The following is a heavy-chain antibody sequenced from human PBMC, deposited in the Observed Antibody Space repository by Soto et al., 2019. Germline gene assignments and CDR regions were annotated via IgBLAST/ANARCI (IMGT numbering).Heavy chain of an antibody. Sequence: EVQLLASGGGLVQPGGSLRLSCAASGLTFSSYVMTWVRQSPGKGVEWVSAITGSGVSTYYADSVKGRFTISRDNSRNTLYLQMNSLRAEDTAVFYCAKESTSGTTLDYWGQGTLVTVSS. CDR3: AKESTSGTTLDY. CDR1: GLTFSSYV. J-gene: IGHJ4*02. D-gene: IGHD2-2*01. V-gene: IGHV3-23*01. CDR2: ITGSGVST.